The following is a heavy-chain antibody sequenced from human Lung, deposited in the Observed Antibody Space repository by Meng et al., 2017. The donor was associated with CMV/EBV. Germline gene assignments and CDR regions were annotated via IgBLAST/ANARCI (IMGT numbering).Heavy chain of an antibody. CDR1: ECTFTSYY. CDR2: MNPNTGNT. J-gene: IGHJ4*02. Sequence: QLQLEQSGAEVKKPGASVRFSCWSSECTFTSYYIDWVRQATGQGLEWMGWMNPNTGNTGYGQKFQGRITMTRNAAISTAYMELSSLTSEDTAVYFCARGLRRPSSAIDFDYWGQGTLVTVSS. D-gene: IGHD2-2*01. CDR3: ARGLRRPSSAIDFDY. V-gene: IGHV1-8*02.